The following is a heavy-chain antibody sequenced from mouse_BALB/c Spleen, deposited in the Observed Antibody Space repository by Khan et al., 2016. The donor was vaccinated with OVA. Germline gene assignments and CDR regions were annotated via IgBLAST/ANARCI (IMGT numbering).Heavy chain of an antibody. CDR3: ARWNYRYDGYFDY. D-gene: IGHD2-14*01. CDR2: ISSSDST. CDR1: GDSITSGY. V-gene: IGHV3-8*02. J-gene: IGHJ2*01. Sequence: EVQLQESGPSLVKPSQTLSLTCSVTGDSITSGYWNWIRKFPGNQLEYMGYISSSDSTFYNPSLKSRISITRDTSKNQYYLQLNSVTTEDTATYYCARWNYRYDGYFDYWGQGTTLTVSS.